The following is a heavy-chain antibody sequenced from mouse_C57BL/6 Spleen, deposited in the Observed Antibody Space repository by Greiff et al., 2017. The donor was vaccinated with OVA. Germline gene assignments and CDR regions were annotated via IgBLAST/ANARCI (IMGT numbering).Heavy chain of an antibody. CDR2: ISSGSSTI. J-gene: IGHJ1*03. D-gene: IGHD1-1*01. V-gene: IGHV5-17*01. CDR3: AKGVNYYGSSYVGWYFDV. Sequence: VQLKESGGGLVKPGGSLKLSCAASGFTFSDYGMHWVRQAPEKGLEWVAYISSGSSTIYYADTVKGRFTISRDNAQNTLFLQMTSLRSEYTAMYYCAKGVNYYGSSYVGWYFDVWGTGTTVTVSS. CDR1: GFTFSDYG.